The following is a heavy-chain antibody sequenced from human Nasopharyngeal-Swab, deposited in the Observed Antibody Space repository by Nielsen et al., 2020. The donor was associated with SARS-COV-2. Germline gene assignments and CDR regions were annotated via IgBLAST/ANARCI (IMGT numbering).Heavy chain of an antibody. Sequence: WIRQPPGKGLEWVSYISSSGSTIYYADSVKGRFTISRDNAKNSLYLQMNSLRAEDTAVYYCAREGRFLDYYYYCGMDVWGQGTTVTVSS. D-gene: IGHD3-3*01. CDR2: ISSSGSTI. J-gene: IGHJ6*02. CDR3: AREGRFLDYYYYCGMDV. V-gene: IGHV3-11*04.